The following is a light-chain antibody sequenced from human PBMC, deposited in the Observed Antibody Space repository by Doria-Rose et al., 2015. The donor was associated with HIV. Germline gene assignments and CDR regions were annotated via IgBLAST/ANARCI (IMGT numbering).Light chain of an antibody. V-gene: IGKV3-20*01. CDR3: HQYASSRT. J-gene: IGKJ1*01. CDR1: QSVSANY. Sequence: TQSPGTLSLSPGERATLSCRASQSVSANYLAWYQQRPGQSPSLLIYGASSRATDIPDRFSGSGSGTDFTLTISRLEPEDFAVYYCHQYASSRTFGQGTKVETK. CDR2: GAS.